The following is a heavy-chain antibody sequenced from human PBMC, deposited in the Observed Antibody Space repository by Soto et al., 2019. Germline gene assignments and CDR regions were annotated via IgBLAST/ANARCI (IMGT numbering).Heavy chain of an antibody. D-gene: IGHD3-22*01. CDR3: ARSDYYDSSGPSGC. CDR1: GFTVSSNY. CDR2: IYSGGTT. V-gene: IGHV3-53*01. Sequence: GGSLRLSCAASGFTVSSNYMSWVRQAPGKGLEWVSVIYSGGTTYYADSVKGRFTISRDNSKNTLYLQMNSLRAEDTAVYYCARSDYYDSSGPSGCWGQGTLVTVSS. J-gene: IGHJ4*02.